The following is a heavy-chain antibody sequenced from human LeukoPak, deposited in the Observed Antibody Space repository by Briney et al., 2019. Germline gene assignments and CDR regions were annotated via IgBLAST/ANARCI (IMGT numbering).Heavy chain of an antibody. J-gene: IGHJ6*03. CDR2: IYYSGST. D-gene: IGHD3-10*01. CDR3: ARAGLESYYGSGVYYYYYMDV. CDR1: GGSISSSSYY. Sequence: SETLSLTCTVSGGSISSSSYYWGWIRQPPGKGLEWIGSIYYSGSTYYNPSLKSRVTISVDTSKNQFSLKLSSVTAADTAVYYCARAGLESYYGSGVYYYYYMDVWGKGTTVTVSS. V-gene: IGHV4-39*07.